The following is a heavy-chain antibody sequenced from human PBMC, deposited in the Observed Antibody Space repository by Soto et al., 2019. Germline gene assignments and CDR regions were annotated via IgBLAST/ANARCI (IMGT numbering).Heavy chain of an antibody. D-gene: IGHD3-9*01. Sequence: QVQLVQSGAEVKKPGASVKVSCKASGYTFTSYGISWVRQAPGQGLEWMGWISAYNGNTNYAQKLQGRVTMTTDTSTSTSYMELRSLRSDDTAVYYCARVVGDILTGYYSPIYYYYYMDVWGKGTTVTVSS. J-gene: IGHJ6*03. CDR3: ARVVGDILTGYYSPIYYYYYMDV. CDR1: GYTFTSYG. V-gene: IGHV1-18*01. CDR2: ISAYNGNT.